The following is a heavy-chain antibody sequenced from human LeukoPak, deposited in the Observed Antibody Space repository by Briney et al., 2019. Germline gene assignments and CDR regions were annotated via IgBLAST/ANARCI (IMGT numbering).Heavy chain of an antibody. CDR2: IIPIFGTA. V-gene: IGHV1-69*05. Sequence: SVKVSCKASGGTFSSYAISWVRQAPGQGLEWVGRIIPIFGTANYAQKFQGRVTVTTDESTSTAYMELSSLRTEDTAIYYCARDDEPYDNSGYYYLGGVDYWGQGTLVTVSS. J-gene: IGHJ4*02. CDR1: GGTFSSYA. CDR3: ARDDEPYDNSGYYYLGGVDY. D-gene: IGHD3-22*01.